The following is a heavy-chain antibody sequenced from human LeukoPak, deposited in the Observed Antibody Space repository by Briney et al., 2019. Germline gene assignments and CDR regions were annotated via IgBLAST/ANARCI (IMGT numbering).Heavy chain of an antibody. V-gene: IGHV1-3*01. CDR2: INAGNGNT. D-gene: IGHD3-10*01. CDR1: GYTFTSYA. Sequence: ASVKVSCKASGYTFTSYAMHWVRQAPGQRLEWMGWINAGNGNTKYSQKFQGRVTITRDTSASTAYMELSSLRSEDTAVYYCASASITMVRAYYYYGMDVWGQGTTVTVSS. J-gene: IGHJ6*02. CDR3: ASASITMVRAYYYYGMDV.